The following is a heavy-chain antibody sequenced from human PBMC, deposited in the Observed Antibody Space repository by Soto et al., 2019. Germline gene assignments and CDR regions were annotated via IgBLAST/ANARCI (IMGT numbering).Heavy chain of an antibody. CDR2: MSWDGSDE. V-gene: IGHV3-30*18. Sequence: QVQLVESGGGVVQPGRSLRLSCVASGFTFSSYGMHWVRQAPGKGLEWVAVMSWDGSDEFYEETVKGRFTVSRDNSRNTLYLQMNSLRPEDTAVYYCAKEGCSGGICYGFDYWGQGTLVTVSS. CDR3: AKEGCSGGICYGFDY. CDR1: GFTFSSYG. D-gene: IGHD2-15*01. J-gene: IGHJ4*02.